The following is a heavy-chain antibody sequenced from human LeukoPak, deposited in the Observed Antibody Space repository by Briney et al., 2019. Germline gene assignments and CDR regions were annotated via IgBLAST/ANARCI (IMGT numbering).Heavy chain of an antibody. D-gene: IGHD3-3*01. Sequence: ASVKVSCKASGYTFTSYYMHWVRQAPGQGLEWMGIINPSGGSTSYAQKFQGRVTMTRDTSTSTVYMELSSLRSEDTAVYYCARDGGVFYHLYYFDYWGQGTLVTVSS. J-gene: IGHJ4*02. CDR3: ARDGGVFYHLYYFDY. CDR1: GYTFTSYY. CDR2: INPSGGST. V-gene: IGHV1-46*01.